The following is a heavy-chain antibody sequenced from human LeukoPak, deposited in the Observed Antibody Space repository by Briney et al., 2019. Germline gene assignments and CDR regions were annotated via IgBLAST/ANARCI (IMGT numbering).Heavy chain of an antibody. Sequence: PGGSLRLSCAASGFTFDDYGMSWVRQAPGKGLEWVSGINWNGGSTGYADSVKGRFTISRDNAKNSLYLQMNSLRAEDTALYYCARHGYCSGGSCYENNWFDPWGQGTLVTVSS. CDR1: GFTFDDYG. D-gene: IGHD2-15*01. V-gene: IGHV3-20*04. J-gene: IGHJ5*02. CDR3: ARHGYCSGGSCYENNWFDP. CDR2: INWNGGST.